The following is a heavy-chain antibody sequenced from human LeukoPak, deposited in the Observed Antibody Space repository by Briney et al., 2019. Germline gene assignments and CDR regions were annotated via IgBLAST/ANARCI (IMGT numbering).Heavy chain of an antibody. Sequence: KSSETLSLTCAVYGGSFSGYYWSWIRQPPGKGLEWIGEINHSGSTYYNPSLKSRVIISVDTSRNQFSLKLSSVTAADRAIYYCARHFAVPGSADYWGQGTLVTVSS. CDR3: ARHFAVPGSADY. CDR2: INHSGST. J-gene: IGHJ4*02. CDR1: GGSFSGYY. V-gene: IGHV4-34*01. D-gene: IGHD3-10*01.